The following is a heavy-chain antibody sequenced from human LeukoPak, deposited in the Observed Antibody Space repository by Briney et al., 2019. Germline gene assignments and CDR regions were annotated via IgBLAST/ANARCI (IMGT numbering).Heavy chain of an antibody. CDR1: GGSVSSGSYY. CDR2: IFYTGTT. Sequence: SETLSLTCTVSGGSVSSGSYYWSWIRQPPGKGLEWIGYIFYTGTTNYNPSLKSRVTMSVDTSKNEFSLNLSSATAADTAVYYCARGRYYYGSGSSVWGQGTLVTVSS. D-gene: IGHD3-10*01. J-gene: IGHJ4*02. CDR3: ARGRYYYGSGSSV. V-gene: IGHV4-61*01.